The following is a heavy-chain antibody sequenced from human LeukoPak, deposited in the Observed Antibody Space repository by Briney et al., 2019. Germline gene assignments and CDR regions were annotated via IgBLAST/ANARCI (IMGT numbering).Heavy chain of an antibody. J-gene: IGHJ4*02. Sequence: GASVKVSCKASGYTFTGYYMHWVRQAPGQGLEWMGWINPNSGGTNYAQKFQRRVTMTRDTSIRTAFMELSRLGADETAVYYGASPPRTSSPSESYSDYSGQATLVTVSS. CDR3: ASPPRTSSPSESYSDY. CDR2: INPNSGGT. V-gene: IGHV1-2*02. CDR1: GYTFTGYY. D-gene: IGHD2/OR15-2a*01.